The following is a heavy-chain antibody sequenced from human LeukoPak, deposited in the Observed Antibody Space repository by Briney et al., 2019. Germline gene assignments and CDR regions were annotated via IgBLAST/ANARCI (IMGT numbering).Heavy chain of an antibody. J-gene: IGHJ6*02. Sequence: PSETLSLTCTVSGGSISSYYWSWIRQPPGKGLEWIGYIYYSGSTNYNPSLKSRVTISVDTSKNQFSLKLSSVTAADTAVYYCARGGSSGWYAYYYYYYGTDVWGQGTTVTVSS. D-gene: IGHD6-19*01. CDR3: ARGGSSGWYAYYYYYYGTDV. CDR2: IYYSGST. V-gene: IGHV4-59*01. CDR1: GGSISSYY.